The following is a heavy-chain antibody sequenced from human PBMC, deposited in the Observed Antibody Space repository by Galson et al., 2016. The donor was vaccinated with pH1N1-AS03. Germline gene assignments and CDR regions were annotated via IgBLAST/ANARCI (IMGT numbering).Heavy chain of an antibody. D-gene: IGHD4-23*01. V-gene: IGHV3-53*01. CDR1: GFTVSNSY. CDR2: IYNDDTT. Sequence: SLRLSCAASGFTVSNSYLSWVRQAPGKSLEWVSIIYNDDTTYYADSLKGRFTISRDNSKNTLYLQMNSLRAEDTAVYYCSRWSRGGNFASLDPWGQGTLVTVSS. CDR3: SRWSRGGNFASLDP. J-gene: IGHJ5*02.